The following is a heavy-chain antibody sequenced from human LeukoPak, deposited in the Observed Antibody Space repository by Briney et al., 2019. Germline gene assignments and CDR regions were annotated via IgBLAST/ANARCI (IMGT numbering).Heavy chain of an antibody. J-gene: IGHJ4*02. D-gene: IGHD4-17*01. CDR1: GFTFRNYA. CDR3: ANIPPFVYGDYAIRLD. Sequence: GGSLRLSCAASGFTFRNYAMAWVRQAPGKGLEWVSSIRNFGETHYADSVRGRFIISRDNSQNTLYLQMNSLRAEDSALYYCANIPPFVYGDYAIRLDWGQGTLVTVSS. CDR2: IRNFGET. V-gene: IGHV3-23*01.